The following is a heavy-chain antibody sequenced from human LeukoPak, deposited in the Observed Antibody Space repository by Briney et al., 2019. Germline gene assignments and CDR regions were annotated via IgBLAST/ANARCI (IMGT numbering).Heavy chain of an antibody. J-gene: IGHJ3*02. CDR1: GGSISSYY. CDR3: ARSRDGYNRGAFDI. V-gene: IGHV4-59*01. Sequence: SETLSLTCTVSGGSISSYYWSWIRQPPGKGLEWIGDIYYSGSTNYNPSLKSRITISVDTSKNQFSLKLSSVTAADTAVYYCARSRDGYNRGAFDIWGQGTMVTVSS. CDR2: IYYSGST. D-gene: IGHD5-24*01.